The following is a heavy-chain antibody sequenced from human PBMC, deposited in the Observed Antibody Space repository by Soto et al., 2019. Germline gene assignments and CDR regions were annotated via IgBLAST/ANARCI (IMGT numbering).Heavy chain of an antibody. CDR2: ISGSGGST. Sequence: TWWSLRLSCSASVFTFSSYAMSWFRQAPGKGLEWVSAISGSGGSTYYADSVKGRFTISRDNSKNTLYLQMNSLRAEDTAVYYCAKSVSLDYWGQGTLVTVSS. J-gene: IGHJ4*02. D-gene: IGHD1-20*01. CDR3: AKSVSLDY. V-gene: IGHV3-23*01. CDR1: VFTFSSYA.